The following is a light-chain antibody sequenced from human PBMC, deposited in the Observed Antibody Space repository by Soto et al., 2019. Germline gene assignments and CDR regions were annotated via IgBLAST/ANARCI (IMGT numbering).Light chain of an antibody. J-gene: IGLJ3*02. CDR3: LLYYGGSLL. V-gene: IGLV7-43*01. Sequence: QAVVTQEPSLTVSPGGTVTLTCDSSTGPVTSGHWPYWLQQKPGQAPRTLIHSTRNKYSSTPARFSGSLLGGKAALTVSGVQPDDEADYYCLLYYGGSLLFGGGTKLTVL. CDR2: STR. CDR1: TGPVTSGHW.